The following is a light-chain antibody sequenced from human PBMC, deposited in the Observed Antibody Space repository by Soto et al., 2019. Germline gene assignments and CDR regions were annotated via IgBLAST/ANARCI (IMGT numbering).Light chain of an antibody. V-gene: IGLV7-43*01. CDR2: SIS. CDR3: LLYLSGHLRI. J-gene: IGLJ2*01. Sequence: QTVVTQEPSLTVSPGGTVTLTCASSTGEVTGGHFPNWIQQKPGQAPRSLIYSISNHYSWTPARFSGSLLGGKAALTLSGVQPEDEAEYYCLLYLSGHLRIIGGGTKLTVL. CDR1: TGEVTGGHF.